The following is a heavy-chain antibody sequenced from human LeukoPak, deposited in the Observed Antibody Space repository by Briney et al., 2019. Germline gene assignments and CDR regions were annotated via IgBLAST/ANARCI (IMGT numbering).Heavy chain of an antibody. Sequence: PGGSLRLSCAAPGSTFSSNSMNWVRQAPGKGLEWVSSISSSSSYIYYADSVKGRFTISRDNAKNSLYLQMNGLRAEDTAVYYCATRAGDSGSYLRINWGQGTLVTVSS. CDR3: ATRAGDSGSYLRIN. CDR1: GSTFSSNS. V-gene: IGHV3-21*01. CDR2: ISSSSSYI. D-gene: IGHD1-26*01. J-gene: IGHJ4*02.